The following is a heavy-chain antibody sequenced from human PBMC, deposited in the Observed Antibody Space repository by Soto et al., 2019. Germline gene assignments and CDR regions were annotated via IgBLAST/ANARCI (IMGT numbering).Heavy chain of an antibody. V-gene: IGHV4-34*01. CDR2: INHSGST. CDR1: GGSFSGYY. J-gene: IGHJ5*02. CDR3: ASSYSSSWLPS. D-gene: IGHD6-13*01. Sequence: SETLSLTCAVYGGSFSGYYWSWIRQPPGKGLEWIGEINHSGSTNYNPSLKSRVTISVDTSKNQFSLKLSSVTAADTAVYYCASSYSSSWLPSWGQGTLVTVSS.